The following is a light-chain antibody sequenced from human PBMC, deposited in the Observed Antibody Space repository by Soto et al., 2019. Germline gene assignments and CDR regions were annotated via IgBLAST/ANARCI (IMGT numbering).Light chain of an antibody. J-gene: IGKJ4*02. V-gene: IGKV1-39*01. CDR2: AAS. Sequence: DIQMTQSPSSLSASVGDRVTITCRARQSISSYLNWYQQKPGKAPKLLIYAASSLQSGVPSRFSGSGSGTDFTLPISSLQPEDFATYYCQQSYSTPRTFGGGTKVEIK. CDR1: QSISSY. CDR3: QQSYSTPRT.